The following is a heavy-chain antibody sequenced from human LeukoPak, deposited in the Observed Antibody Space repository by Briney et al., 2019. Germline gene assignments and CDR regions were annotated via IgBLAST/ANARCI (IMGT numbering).Heavy chain of an antibody. CDR2: ISYDGSNK. CDR1: GFTFSSYG. V-gene: IGHV3-30*18. D-gene: IGHD4-17*01. CDR3: ANGHYGGYDYGDCLDY. J-gene: IGHJ4*02. Sequence: GGSLGLSCAASGFTFSSYGMHWVRQAPGKGLEWVAVISYDGSNKYYADSVKGRFSISRDNSKNTLYLQMNSLRAEDTAVYYCANGHYGGYDYGDCLDYWGQGTLVTVSS.